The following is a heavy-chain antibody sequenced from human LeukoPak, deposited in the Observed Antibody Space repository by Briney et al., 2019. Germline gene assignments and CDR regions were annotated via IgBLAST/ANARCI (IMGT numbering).Heavy chain of an antibody. CDR2: IKQDGSEK. CDR1: GFTFSSYW. CDR3: AREYSSSSNYYGMDV. Sequence: PGGSLRLSCAASGFTFSSYWMSWVRQAPGKGLEWVANIKQDGSEKYYVDSVKGRFTISRDNAKNSLYLQMHSLRVEDTAVYYCAREYSSSSNYYGMDVWGQGTTVTVS. V-gene: IGHV3-7*01. J-gene: IGHJ6*02. D-gene: IGHD6-6*01.